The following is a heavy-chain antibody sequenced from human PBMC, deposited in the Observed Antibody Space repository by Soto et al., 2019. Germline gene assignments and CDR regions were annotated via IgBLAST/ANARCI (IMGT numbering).Heavy chain of an antibody. D-gene: IGHD6-19*01. Sequence: LRLSCAASGFTFSSYAMSWVRQAPGKGLEWVSAIGGSGGSTYYADSVKGRFTISRDNSKNTLYLQMNSLRAEDTAVYYCAKNLAVAIYWGGDYWGQGTLVTVSS. CDR1: GFTFSSYA. CDR3: AKNLAVAIYWGGDY. CDR2: IGGSGGST. J-gene: IGHJ4*02. V-gene: IGHV3-23*01.